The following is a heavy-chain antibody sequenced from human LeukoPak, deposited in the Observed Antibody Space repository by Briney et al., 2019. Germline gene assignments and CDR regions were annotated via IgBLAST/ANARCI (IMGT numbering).Heavy chain of an antibody. V-gene: IGHV3-23*01. D-gene: IGHD6-13*01. Sequence: GGSLRLSCAASGFIFSNYARMWVRQAPGKGLEWVSSITGSGDNTFYADSVRGRFSLSRDNSKNMLYLQMYSLGAEDTAMYYCAKGAATGLVDWFDPWGQGTLVTVSS. CDR2: ITGSGDNT. J-gene: IGHJ5*02. CDR3: AKGAATGLVDWFDP. CDR1: GFIFSNYA.